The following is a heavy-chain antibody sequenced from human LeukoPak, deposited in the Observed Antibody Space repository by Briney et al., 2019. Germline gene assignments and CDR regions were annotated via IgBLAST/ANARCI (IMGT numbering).Heavy chain of an antibody. CDR2: ISSSSSYI. CDR3: ASEATIISDY. CDR1: GFTFSSYG. J-gene: IGHJ4*02. V-gene: IGHV3-21*01. D-gene: IGHD5-24*01. Sequence: GGSLRLSCAASGFTFSSYGMHWVRQAPGKGLEWVSSISSSSSYIYYADSVKGRFTISRDNAKNSLYLQMNSLRAEDTAVYYCASEATIISDYWGQGTLVTVSS.